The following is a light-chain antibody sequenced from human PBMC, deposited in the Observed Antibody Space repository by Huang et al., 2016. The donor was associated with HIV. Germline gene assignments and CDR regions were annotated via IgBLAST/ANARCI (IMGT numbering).Light chain of an antibody. V-gene: IGKV3-15*01. CDR3: QQYNNWPPLT. CDR2: GAS. J-gene: IGKJ4*01. Sequence: EIVMTQSPATLSVSPGERATLSCRASQSVSSNLAWYQQKPGQAPRLLIYGASTRATGIPARFSGSRSGTEFTLTISSLQSEEFAVYYCQQYNNWPPLTFGGGTKVEIK. CDR1: QSVSSN.